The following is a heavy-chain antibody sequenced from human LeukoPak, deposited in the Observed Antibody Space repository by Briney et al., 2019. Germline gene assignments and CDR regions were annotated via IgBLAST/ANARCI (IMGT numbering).Heavy chain of an antibody. CDR3: ARAYSSSSDWFDP. Sequence: SQTLSLTCTVSGGSISSGSYYWSWIRQPPGKGLEWIGRIYTSGSTNYNPSLESRVTISVDTSKNQFSLKLSSVTAADTAVYYCARAYSSSSDWFDPWGQGTLVTVSS. D-gene: IGHD6-6*01. CDR2: IYTSGST. CDR1: GGSISSGSYY. V-gene: IGHV4-61*02. J-gene: IGHJ5*02.